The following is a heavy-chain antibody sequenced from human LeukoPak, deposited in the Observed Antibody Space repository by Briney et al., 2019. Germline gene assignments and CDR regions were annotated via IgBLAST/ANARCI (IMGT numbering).Heavy chain of an antibody. V-gene: IGHV4-59*08. Sequence: SGTLSLTCTVSGGSISSYYWSWIRQPPGKGLEWIGYIYYSGSTNYNPSLKSRVTISVDTSKNQFSLKLSSVTAADTAVYYCARLEAAYDYVWGSPTHFDYWGQGTLVTVSS. J-gene: IGHJ4*02. D-gene: IGHD3-16*01. CDR3: ARLEAAYDYVWGSPTHFDY. CDR2: IYYSGST. CDR1: GGSISSYY.